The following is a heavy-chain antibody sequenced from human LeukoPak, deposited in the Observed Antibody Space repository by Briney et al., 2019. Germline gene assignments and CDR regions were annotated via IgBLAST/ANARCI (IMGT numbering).Heavy chain of an antibody. Sequence: PSETLSLTCTVSGGSISSYYWSWIRQPPGKGLEWIGYIYYSGSTNYNPSLKSRVTISVDTSKNQFSLKLSSVTAADTAVYYCARVGRDYDSSGYHNSYYFDYWGQGTLVTVSS. J-gene: IGHJ4*02. D-gene: IGHD3-22*01. CDR1: GGSISSYY. V-gene: IGHV4-59*01. CDR3: ARVGRDYDSSGYHNSYYFDY. CDR2: IYYSGST.